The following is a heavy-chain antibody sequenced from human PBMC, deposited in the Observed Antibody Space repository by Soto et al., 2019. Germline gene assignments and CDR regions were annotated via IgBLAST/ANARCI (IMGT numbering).Heavy chain of an antibody. CDR1: GGTFSSYT. D-gene: IGHD5-12*01. J-gene: IGHJ2*01. V-gene: IGHV1-69*12. CDR2: IIPIFGKA. Sequence: QVQLVQSGAEVKKPRSSVTVSCKASGGTFSSYTISWVRQAPGQGLEWMGGIIPIFGKANYAQKFQGIVTITADESTSTAYLELSSLRSEDTAVYYCARGNHRWLQVCYFDLWGRGTLVTVSS. CDR3: ARGNHRWLQVCYFDL.